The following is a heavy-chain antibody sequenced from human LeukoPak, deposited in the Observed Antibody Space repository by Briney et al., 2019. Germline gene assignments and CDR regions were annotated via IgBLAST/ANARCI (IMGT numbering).Heavy chain of an antibody. CDR2: ISWNSGSI. J-gene: IGHJ4*02. V-gene: IGHV3-9*01. Sequence: GGSLRLSCAASGFTFDDYAMHWVRQAPGKGLGWVSGISWNSGSIGYADSVKGRFTISRDNAKNSLYLQMNSLRAEDTALYYCVLPERSGSYFDYWGQGTLVTVSS. D-gene: IGHD1-26*01. CDR1: GFTFDDYA. CDR3: VLPERSGSYFDY.